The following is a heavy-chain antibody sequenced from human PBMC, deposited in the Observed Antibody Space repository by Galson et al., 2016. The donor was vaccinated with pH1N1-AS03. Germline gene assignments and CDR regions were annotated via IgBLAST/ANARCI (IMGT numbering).Heavy chain of an antibody. D-gene: IGHD1-14*01. Sequence: SLRLSCAASGLEFSYFWMTWVRQAPGKGPEWVANIKQDGSETHYVDSVKGRFTISRDNAKNSMYLQMNSLRVEDTAMYYCARGEMTGDDSWGQGTLVTVSS. J-gene: IGHJ4*02. CDR1: GLEFSYFW. CDR2: IKQDGSET. CDR3: ARGEMTGDDS. V-gene: IGHV3-7*03.